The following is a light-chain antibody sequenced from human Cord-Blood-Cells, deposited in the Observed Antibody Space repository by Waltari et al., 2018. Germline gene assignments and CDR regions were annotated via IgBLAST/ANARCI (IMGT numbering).Light chain of an antibody. Sequence: QSVLTQPPSAYGTPGQRVTISCSGSSANTGSNYVSWYQQLPGTAPKLLIYRNNQRPSGVPDRFSGSKSGTSASLAISGLRSEDEADYYCAAWDDSLSGPVVFGGGTKLTVL. CDR2: RNN. J-gene: IGLJ2*01. CDR1: SANTGSNY. CDR3: AAWDDSLSGPVV. V-gene: IGLV1-47*01.